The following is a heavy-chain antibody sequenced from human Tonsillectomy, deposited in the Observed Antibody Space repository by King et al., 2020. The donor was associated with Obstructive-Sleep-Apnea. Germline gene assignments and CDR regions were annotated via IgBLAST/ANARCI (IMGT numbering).Heavy chain of an antibody. J-gene: IGHJ3*02. V-gene: IGHV2-70*11. CDR2: IDLTGDK. CDR3: ARNGGRYPDVDAFDI. D-gene: IGHD1-26*01. Sequence: TLKESVPALVKPTQTLTLTCTFSGFSLSTSYMSVSWIRTPPGKALDWLARIDLTGDKYYSTSLKSRLTISKDTSKNQVVLTMTNMDPVDTASYFCARNGGRYPDVDAFDIWGQGTLVTVSS. CDR1: GFSLSTSYMS.